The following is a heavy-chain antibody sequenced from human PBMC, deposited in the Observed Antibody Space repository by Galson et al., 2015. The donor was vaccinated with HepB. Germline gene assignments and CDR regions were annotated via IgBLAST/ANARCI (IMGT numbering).Heavy chain of an antibody. Sequence: SVKVSCKASGYTFRDYGLSWVRQAPGQGLEWMGRISGYNGDTDYAQRLQGRVTMTADPSTSTAYMELRSLGSDDTAVYYCARDFGYTYGRDYWGQGTLVTVSS. V-gene: IGHV1-18*01. CDR2: ISGYNGDT. D-gene: IGHD5-18*01. CDR3: ARDFGYTYGRDY. CDR1: GYTFRDYG. J-gene: IGHJ4*02.